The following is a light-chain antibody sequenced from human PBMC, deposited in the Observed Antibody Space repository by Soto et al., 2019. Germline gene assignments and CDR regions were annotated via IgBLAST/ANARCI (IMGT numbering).Light chain of an antibody. J-gene: IGLJ1*01. Sequence: HSALTQPRSVSGSPGQSVAISCTGTSSDVGGYNHVAWYQQHPGKAPKLMIFDVNKRPSWVPDRFSGSKSGNTASLTISGLQAEDEADYYCSSYAGSYTYVFATGTKLTVL. CDR3: SSYAGSYTYV. CDR2: DVN. V-gene: IGLV2-11*01. CDR1: SSDVGGYNH.